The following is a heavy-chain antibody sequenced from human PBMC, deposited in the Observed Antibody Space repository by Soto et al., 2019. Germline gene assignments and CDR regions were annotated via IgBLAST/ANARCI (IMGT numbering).Heavy chain of an antibody. CDR1: GFTFSSYA. CDR2: ISGSGGST. CDR3: AKDSVAVYAIAPGPRRFDY. D-gene: IGHD2-8*01. V-gene: IGHV3-23*01. Sequence: EVQLLESGGGLVQPGGSLRLSCAASGFTFSSYAMSWVRQAPGKGLEWVSAISGSGGSTYYADSVKGRFTISRDNCKNTLYLQMNSLRAEDTAVYYCAKDSVAVYAIAPGPRRFDYWGQGTLVTVSS. J-gene: IGHJ4*02.